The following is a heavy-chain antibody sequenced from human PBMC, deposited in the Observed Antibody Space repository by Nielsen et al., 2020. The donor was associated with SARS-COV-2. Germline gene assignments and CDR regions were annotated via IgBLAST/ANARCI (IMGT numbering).Heavy chain of an antibody. V-gene: IGHV3-7*01. Sequence: GESLKISCAASGFTFSSYWMSWVRQAPGKGLEWVANIKQDGSEKYYVDSVKGRFTISRDNAKNSLYLQMNSLRAEDTAVYYCARGGSSGYYYSYFDYWGQGTLVTVSS. CDR3: ARGGSSGYYYSYFDY. J-gene: IGHJ4*02. D-gene: IGHD3-22*01. CDR2: IKQDGSEK. CDR1: GFTFSSYW.